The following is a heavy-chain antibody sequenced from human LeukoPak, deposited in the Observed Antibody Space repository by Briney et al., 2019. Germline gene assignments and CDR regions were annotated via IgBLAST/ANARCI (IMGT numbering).Heavy chain of an antibody. D-gene: IGHD3-9*01. CDR1: GFTVSSNY. Sequence: GGSLRLSCAASGFTVSSNYMSWVRQAPGKGLEWVSVIYSGGSTYYADSVKGRFTISRDNSKNTLYLQMNSLRAEDTAVYYCARGVLTGYWGWFDPWGQGTLVTVSS. CDR2: IYSGGST. J-gene: IGHJ5*02. V-gene: IGHV3-66*02. CDR3: ARGVLTGYWGWFDP.